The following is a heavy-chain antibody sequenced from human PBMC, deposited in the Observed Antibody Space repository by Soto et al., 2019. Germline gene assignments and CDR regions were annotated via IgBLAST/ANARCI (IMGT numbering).Heavy chain of an antibody. D-gene: IGHD2-8*01. CDR2: FYYGGST. Sequence: QLQLQESGPGLVKPSETLSLTCAVSGGSISSSSYYWGWIRQPPGKGLEWIGYFYYGGSTYYNPSLRGRVTLSVDTSKKQFSLRRSSVTAADAAVYYCARLPRYCTNGVCYTFYFDYWGQGTLVTVSS. J-gene: IGHJ4*02. V-gene: IGHV4-39*01. CDR3: ARLPRYCTNGVCYTFYFDY. CDR1: GGSISSSSYY.